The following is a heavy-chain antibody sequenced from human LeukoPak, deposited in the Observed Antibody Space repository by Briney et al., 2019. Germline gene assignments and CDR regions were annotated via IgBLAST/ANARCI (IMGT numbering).Heavy chain of an antibody. CDR3: AKAPVTSCRGAYCYPFDS. CDR2: ISGSGGST. D-gene: IGHD2-21*01. Sequence: GGSLRLSCAASGFTFSSYAMSWVRQAPGKGLEWVSAISGSGGSTYYADSVKGRFTISRANSKNTLSLEMNSLRAEDTAVYFCAKAPVTSCRGAYCYPFDSWGQGTLVTVSS. V-gene: IGHV3-23*01. J-gene: IGHJ4*02. CDR1: GFTFSSYA.